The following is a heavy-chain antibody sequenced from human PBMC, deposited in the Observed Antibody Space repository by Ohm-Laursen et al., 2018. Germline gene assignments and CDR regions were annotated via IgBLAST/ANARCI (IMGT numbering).Heavy chain of an antibody. J-gene: IGHJ5*02. V-gene: IGHV1-2*02. D-gene: IGHD3-22*01. Sequence: GSSVKVSCKASGGTFGTYAISWVRQAPGQGLEWMGWIKSNSGDTKYAQKFEGRVTMTRDTSIGTAYMELTRLTSDDTAVYYCARGYLKEVIISNRYNWFDPWGQGTLVTVS. CDR2: IKSNSGDT. CDR1: GGTFGTYA. CDR3: ARGYLKEVIISNRYNWFDP.